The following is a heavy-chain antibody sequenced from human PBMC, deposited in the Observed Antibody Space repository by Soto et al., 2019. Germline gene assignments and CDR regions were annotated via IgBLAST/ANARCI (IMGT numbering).Heavy chain of an antibody. CDR3: LSDLHMWLHNGVCCNWFAF. CDR2: ISAYNGNT. J-gene: IGHJ5*01. Sequence: ASVKVSCKASGYTFTSYDLSWVRQAPGQGLEWIGWISAYNGNTNYTQKLQGRVTMTTDTYTSTAYMELRSLRSDDTAVYYCLSDLHMWLHNGVCCNWFAFWGQGTLVTVSS. D-gene: IGHD2-8*01. CDR1: GYTFTSYD. V-gene: IGHV1-18*01.